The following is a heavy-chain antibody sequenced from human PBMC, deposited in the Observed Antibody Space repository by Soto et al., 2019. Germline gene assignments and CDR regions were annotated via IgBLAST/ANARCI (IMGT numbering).Heavy chain of an antibody. CDR1: GFSLSTSGVG. Sequence: VSGPTLVNPTQTLTLTCTFSGFSLSTSGVGVGWIHQPPGKALEWLALIYWDDDKRYSPSLKSRLTITKDTSKNQVVLTMTNTDPGDTATYYCAHTGPIDPKQWLFDYWGQGTLVTVSS. V-gene: IGHV2-5*02. CDR2: IYWDDDK. D-gene: IGHD6-19*01. CDR3: AHTGPIDPKQWLFDY. J-gene: IGHJ4*02.